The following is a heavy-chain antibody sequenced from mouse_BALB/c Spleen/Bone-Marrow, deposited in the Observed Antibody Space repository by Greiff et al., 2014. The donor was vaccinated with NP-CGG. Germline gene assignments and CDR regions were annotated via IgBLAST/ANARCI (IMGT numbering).Heavy chain of an antibody. V-gene: IGHV1S56*01. Sequence: QVQLKESGPELVKPGASVRISCKASGYTFTSYYIHWVKQRPGQGLEWIGWIYPGNVNTKYNEKFKGKATLTADKSSGTAYMQLSSLTSEDSAVYFCARDTMDYWGQGTSVTVSS. CDR2: IYPGNVNT. CDR1: GYTFTSYY. J-gene: IGHJ4*01. CDR3: ARDTMDY.